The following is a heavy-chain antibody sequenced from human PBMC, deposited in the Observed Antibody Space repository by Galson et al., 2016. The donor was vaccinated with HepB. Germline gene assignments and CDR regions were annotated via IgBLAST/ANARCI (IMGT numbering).Heavy chain of an antibody. D-gene: IGHD4/OR15-4a*01. V-gene: IGHV3-43*01. CDR1: GFTLEGYT. J-gene: IGHJ5*02. CDR3: ARDGGHTPMTINNWFDP. CDR2: ISWDGGST. Sequence: SLRLSCAVSGFTLEGYTMHWVRQFPGKGLEWVSLISWDGGSTYYEDSVNGRLTVSRDNSEKSLYLQMNSLRTEDTALYYCARDGGHTPMTINNWFDPWGQGTLVTVSS.